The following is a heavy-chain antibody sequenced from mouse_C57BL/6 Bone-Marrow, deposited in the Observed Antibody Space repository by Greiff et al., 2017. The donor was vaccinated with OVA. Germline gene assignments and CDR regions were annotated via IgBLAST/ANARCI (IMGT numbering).Heavy chain of an antibody. Sequence: EVQLQESGPGLVKPSQSLSLTCSVTGYSITSGYYWNWIRQFPGNKLEWMGYISYDGSNNYNPSLKNRISITRATSKNQFFLKLNSVTTEDTATYYCATTDCWGQGTTLTVSS. CDR1: GYSITSGYY. CDR2: ISYDGSN. J-gene: IGHJ2*01. V-gene: IGHV3-6*01. CDR3: ATTDC.